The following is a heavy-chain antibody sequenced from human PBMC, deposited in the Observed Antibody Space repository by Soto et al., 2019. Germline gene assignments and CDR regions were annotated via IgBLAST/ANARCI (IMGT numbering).Heavy chain of an antibody. CDR2: INHSGST. D-gene: IGHD3-9*01. J-gene: IGHJ4*02. Sequence: SETLSLTCAVYGGSFSSYYWTWIRQPPGKGLEWIGEINHSGSTNYNPSLKSRVTISVDTSKNQFSLNLSSVTAADTAVYYCARRNGYDGLTGYWYFDYWGQGSLVTVSS. CDR1: GGSFSSYY. CDR3: ARRNGYDGLTGYWYFDY. V-gene: IGHV4-34*01.